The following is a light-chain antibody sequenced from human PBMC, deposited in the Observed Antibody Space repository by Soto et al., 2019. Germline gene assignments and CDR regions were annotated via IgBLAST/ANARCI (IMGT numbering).Light chain of an antibody. J-gene: IGLJ3*02. V-gene: IGLV8-61*01. CDR2: STN. Sequence: QAVVTQEPSFPVSPGGTVTLTCDLSSGSVSTSYYPSWYQQTPGQAPRTLIYSTNNRSSGVPDRFSGSILGNKAALTITGAKADDESYYYCVLYMGSGIGVFGGGTQLTVL. CDR1: SGSVSTSYY. CDR3: VLYMGSGIGV.